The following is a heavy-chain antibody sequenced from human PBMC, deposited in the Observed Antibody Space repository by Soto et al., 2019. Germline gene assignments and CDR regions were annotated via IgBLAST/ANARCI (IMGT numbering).Heavy chain of an antibody. CDR3: ARDPTRYDFWSGYGRDYYYGMDV. D-gene: IGHD3-3*01. Sequence: QVQLVQSGAEVKKPGASVKVSCKASGYTFTSYGISWVRQAPGQGLEWMGWISAYNGNTNYAQKLQGRVTMTTDTSTSTAYMELRSLRSDDTAVYYCARDPTRYDFWSGYGRDYYYGMDVWGQGTTVTVS. CDR2: ISAYNGNT. J-gene: IGHJ6*02. V-gene: IGHV1-18*01. CDR1: GYTFTSYG.